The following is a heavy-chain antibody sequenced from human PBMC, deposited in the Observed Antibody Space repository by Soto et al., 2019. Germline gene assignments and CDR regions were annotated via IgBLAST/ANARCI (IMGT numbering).Heavy chain of an antibody. Sequence: SVKVSCKASGGTFSSYTISWVRQAPGQGLEWMGRIIPILGIANYAQKFQGRVTITADKSTSTAYMELSSLRSEETAMYYCARLAVAGPFDYWGQGTLVTVSS. CDR2: IIPILGIA. J-gene: IGHJ4*02. CDR1: GGTFSSYT. CDR3: ARLAVAGPFDY. V-gene: IGHV1-69*02. D-gene: IGHD6-19*01.